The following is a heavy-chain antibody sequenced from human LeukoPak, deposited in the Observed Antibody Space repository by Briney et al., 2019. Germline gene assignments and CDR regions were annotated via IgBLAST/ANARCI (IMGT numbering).Heavy chain of an antibody. CDR1: GYSISSGYY. CDR2: IYHSGST. Sequence: SETLSLTCAVSGYSISSGYYWSWIRQPPGKGLEWIGYIYHSGSTNYNPSLKSRVTISVDTSKNQFSLKLNSVTAADTAVYYCARGLITVAGVIEYWGQGTLVTVSS. D-gene: IGHD6-19*01. J-gene: IGHJ4*02. CDR3: ARGLITVAGVIEY. V-gene: IGHV4-61*01.